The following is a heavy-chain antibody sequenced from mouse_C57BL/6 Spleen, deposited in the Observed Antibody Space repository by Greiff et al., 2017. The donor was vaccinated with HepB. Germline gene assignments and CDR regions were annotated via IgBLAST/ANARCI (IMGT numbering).Heavy chain of an antibody. CDR1: GYTFTSYG. D-gene: IGHD1-1*01. CDR3: ARGLYYYGSSDDWYFDV. J-gene: IGHJ1*03. CDR2: IYPRSGNT. Sequence: QVQLQQSGAELARPGASVKLSCKASGYTFTSYGISWVKQRTGQGLEWIGEIYPRSGNTYYNEKFKGKATLTADKSSSTAYMEPRSLTSEDSAVYFCARGLYYYGSSDDWYFDVWGTGTTVTVSS. V-gene: IGHV1-81*01.